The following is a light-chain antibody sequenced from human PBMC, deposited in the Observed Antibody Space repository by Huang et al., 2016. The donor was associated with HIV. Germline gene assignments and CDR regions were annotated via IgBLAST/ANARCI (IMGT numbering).Light chain of an antibody. CDR3: QQSYSTPRKT. Sequence: DIQMTQSPSSLSASVVDRVTITCRASQSISSYLNWYQQKPGKAPKILIYDDSSLQSCVPSRFSCSGSGTDFTLTISSLQPEDFATYYCQQSYSTPRKTFGQGTKLEIK. V-gene: IGKV1-39*01. CDR2: DDS. CDR1: QSISSY. J-gene: IGKJ2*01.